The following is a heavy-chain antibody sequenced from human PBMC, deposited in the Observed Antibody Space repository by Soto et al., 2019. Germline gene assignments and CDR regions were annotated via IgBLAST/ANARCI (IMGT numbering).Heavy chain of an antibody. V-gene: IGHV3-7*01. Sequence: LRLSFAASGFTFRSYWMNWVRQAQGKWLEWVANIKQDGSEKYYVDSVKGRFTISRDNAKNSLFLQMNSLRADDTAVFYCARVLQSIKVATFDYWGQGTRVTVSS. D-gene: IGHD5-12*01. CDR1: GFTFRSYW. J-gene: IGHJ4*02. CDR3: ARVLQSIKVATFDY. CDR2: IKQDGSEK.